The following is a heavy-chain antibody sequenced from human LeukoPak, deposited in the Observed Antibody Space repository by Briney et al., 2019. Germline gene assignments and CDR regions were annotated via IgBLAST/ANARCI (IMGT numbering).Heavy chain of an antibody. CDR2: IYYSGST. CDR3: ARDYLPPATVTTGYYYYYMDV. J-gene: IGHJ6*03. Sequence: SETLSLTCTVSGGSISSYYWSWIRQPPGKGLEWIGYIYYSGSTNYNPSLKSRVTISVDTSKNQFSLKLSSVTAADTAVYYCARDYLPPATVTTGYYYYYMDVWGKGTTVTVSS. V-gene: IGHV4-59*01. CDR1: GGSISSYY. D-gene: IGHD4-17*01.